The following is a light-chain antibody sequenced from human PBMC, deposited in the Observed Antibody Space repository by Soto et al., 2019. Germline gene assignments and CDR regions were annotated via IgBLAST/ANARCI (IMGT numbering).Light chain of an antibody. CDR3: QQSYNSPQT. CDR1: QSVSSY. CDR2: GAS. Sequence: EIVLTQSPATLSLSPGERATLSCRASQSVSSYLAWYQQKPGQAPRLLIYGASSRATGIPDRFSGSGSGTDFTLTISSLQPEDFATYSCQQSYNSPQTFGQGTKVDI. J-gene: IGKJ1*01. V-gene: IGKV3-11*01.